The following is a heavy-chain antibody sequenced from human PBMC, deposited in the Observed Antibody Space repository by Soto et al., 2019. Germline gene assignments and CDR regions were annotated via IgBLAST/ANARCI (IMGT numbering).Heavy chain of an antibody. Sequence: SETLSLTCAVYGGSFSGYYWSWIRQPPGKGLEWIGEINHSGSTNYNPSLKSRVTISVDTSKNQFSLKLSSVTAADTAVYYCARGEGYDFRSGYYSAKSSGWYNYWGQGTLVTVSS. CDR3: ARGEGYDFRSGYYSAKSSGWYNY. D-gene: IGHD3-3*01. CDR1: GGSFSGYY. J-gene: IGHJ4*02. V-gene: IGHV4-34*01. CDR2: INHSGST.